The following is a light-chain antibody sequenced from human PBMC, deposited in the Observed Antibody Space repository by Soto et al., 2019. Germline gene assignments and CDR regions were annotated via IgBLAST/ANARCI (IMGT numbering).Light chain of an antibody. CDR2: STS. V-gene: IGLV7-43*01. CDR1: TGAVTSGYY. Sequence: QAVVTQEHSLTVSPGVTVTLTFASSTGAVTSGYYPNWFQQKPGQAPRALISSTSNKHSWTPARFSGSLLGGKAALTLSGVQPEDESDYYCLIYYGGAQVFGGGTKLTVL. J-gene: IGLJ2*01. CDR3: LIYYGGAQV.